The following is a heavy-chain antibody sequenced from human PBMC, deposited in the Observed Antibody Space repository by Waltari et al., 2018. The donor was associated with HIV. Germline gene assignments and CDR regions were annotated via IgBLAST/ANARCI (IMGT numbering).Heavy chain of an antibody. Sequence: QLQQWGAGLLRPSKTLSLTCAVDGGSFSGNFWTWVRRPPGKGLEWLGRINNGGVINCTPSLKNGATLSVAAAKHEFSLKLTSVTATDTALYYCAKLNITATGTKFESWGQGTLFTVSS. J-gene: IGHJ4*02. V-gene: IGHV4-34*02. D-gene: IGHD6-13*01. CDR2: INNGGVI. CDR1: GGSFSGNF. CDR3: AKLNITATGTKFES.